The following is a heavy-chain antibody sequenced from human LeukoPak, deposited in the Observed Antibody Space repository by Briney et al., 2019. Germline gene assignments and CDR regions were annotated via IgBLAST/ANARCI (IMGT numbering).Heavy chain of an antibody. Sequence: GGSLRLSCAGSGFTFSNYWMSWVRQAPGKGLEWVANMKKDGSEKYYVDSVKGRFTISRDNAKNSLYLQMDSLRAEDTAVYYCTRVEFWGQGTMVTVSS. CDR3: TRVEF. J-gene: IGHJ3*01. CDR2: MKKDGSEK. CDR1: GFTFSNYW. V-gene: IGHV3-7*05.